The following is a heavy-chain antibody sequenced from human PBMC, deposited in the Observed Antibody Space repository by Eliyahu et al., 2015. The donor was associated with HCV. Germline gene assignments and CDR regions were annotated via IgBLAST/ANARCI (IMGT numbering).Heavy chain of an antibody. CDR1: GFXFSSXG. CDR3: AKDFYPMWDYYYYGMDV. Sequence: QVQLVESGGGVVQPGRSLRLSCAASGFXFSSXGMHWVRQAPGKGLEWVAVISYDGSNKYYADSVKGRFTISRDNSKNTLYLQMNSLRAEDTAVYYCAKDFYPMWDYYYYGMDVWGQGTTVTVSS. J-gene: IGHJ6*02. V-gene: IGHV3-30*18. CDR2: ISYDGSNK. D-gene: IGHD2/OR15-2a*01.